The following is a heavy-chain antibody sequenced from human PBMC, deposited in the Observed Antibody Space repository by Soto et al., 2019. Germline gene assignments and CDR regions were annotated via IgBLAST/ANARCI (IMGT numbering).Heavy chain of an antibody. CDR3: AIAWGARIAADCMDV. D-gene: IGHD6-13*01. CDR1: GFTFSSYW. Sequence: EVQLVESGGGLVQPGGSLRLSCAASGFTFSSYWMHWVRQAPGKGLVWVSRINSDGSSTSYADSVKGRFTISRDNAKNTLYLQMNSLRAEDTAVYYCAIAWGARIAADCMDVWGQGTTVTVSS. V-gene: IGHV3-74*01. J-gene: IGHJ6*02. CDR2: INSDGSST.